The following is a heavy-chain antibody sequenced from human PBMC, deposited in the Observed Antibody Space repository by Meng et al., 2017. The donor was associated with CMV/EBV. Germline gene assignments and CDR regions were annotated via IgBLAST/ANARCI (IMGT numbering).Heavy chain of an antibody. Sequence: TLSLTVAVYGGAFSGYYGGWIRQHPGKGLEWIGEINHSGSTNYNPSLKSRVTISVDTSKNQFSLKLSSVTAADTAVYYCARGRWLRYWGQGTLVTVSS. J-gene: IGHJ4*02. CDR2: INHSGST. CDR1: GGAFSGYY. V-gene: IGHV4-34*01. D-gene: IGHD3-22*01. CDR3: ARGRWLRY.